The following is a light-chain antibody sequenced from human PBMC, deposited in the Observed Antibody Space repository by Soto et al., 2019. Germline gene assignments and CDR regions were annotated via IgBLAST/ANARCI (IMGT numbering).Light chain of an antibody. CDR1: QSVISTS. CDR3: QQHVSSPIA. Sequence: EIVLTQSPGTLSLSPGERATLSCRASQSVISTSLSWYQQKPGQAPRLLIYGASSRATGIPDRFSCSGSGTDFTLTISRREPEDCAVYYCQQHVSSPIALCQGTRLEIK. V-gene: IGKV3-20*01. CDR2: GAS. J-gene: IGKJ5*01.